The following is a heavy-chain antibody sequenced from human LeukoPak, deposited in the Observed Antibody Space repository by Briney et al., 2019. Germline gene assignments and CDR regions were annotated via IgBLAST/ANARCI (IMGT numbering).Heavy chain of an antibody. CDR1: GYTFGTYG. CDR2: ISGSGANT. J-gene: IGHJ4*02. Sequence: GGSLRLYCAASGYTFGTYGMTWARQAPGKGLEWVSSISGSGANTYYADSVKGRFTISRDNSKNTLYLQMNSLRAEDTAIYYCATSTTSFDYWGQGTLVTVSS. CDR3: ATSTTSFDY. D-gene: IGHD1-14*01. V-gene: IGHV3-23*01.